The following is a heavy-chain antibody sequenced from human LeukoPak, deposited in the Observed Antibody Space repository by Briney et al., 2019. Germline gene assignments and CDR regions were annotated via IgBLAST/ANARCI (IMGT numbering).Heavy chain of an antibody. CDR2: ISWNSGSI. D-gene: IGHD2-21*02. Sequence: PGGSLRLSCAASGFTFDDYAMHWVRQAPGKGLEWVSGISWNSGSIGYADSVKGRFTISRDNSKNTLYLQMNSLRAEDTAVYYCARDSYAYCGGDCYWGARAGIDYWGQGALVTVSS. CDR3: ARDSYAYCGGDCYWGARAGIDY. CDR1: GFTFDDYA. V-gene: IGHV3-9*01. J-gene: IGHJ4*02.